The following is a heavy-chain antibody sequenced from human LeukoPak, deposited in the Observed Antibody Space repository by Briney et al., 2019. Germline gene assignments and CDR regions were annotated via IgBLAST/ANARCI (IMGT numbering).Heavy chain of an antibody. CDR3: ARHGRRITMVRGVQSYNWFDP. J-gene: IGHJ5*02. CDR1: GGSFSGYY. V-gene: IGHV4-34*01. Sequence: SETLSLTCAVYGGSFSGYYWSWIRQPPGKGLEWIGEINHSGSTNYNPSLKSRVTISVDTSKNQFSLKLSSVTAADTAVYYCARHGRRITMVRGVQSYNWFDPWGQGTLVTVSS. CDR2: INHSGST. D-gene: IGHD3-10*01.